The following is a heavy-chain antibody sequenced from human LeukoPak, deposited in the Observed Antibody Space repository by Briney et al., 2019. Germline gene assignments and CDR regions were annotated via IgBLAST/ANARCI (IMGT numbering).Heavy chain of an antibody. J-gene: IGHJ4*02. CDR2: INPSGGST. CDR1: GYTFTSYY. Sequence: ASVKVSCKASGYTFTSYYMHWVPQAPGQGLEWMGIINPSGGSTSYAQKSQGRVTMTRDMSTSTVYMELSSLRSEDTAVYYCARTYYYDSSGYYPPDYWGQGTLVTVSS. V-gene: IGHV1-46*01. D-gene: IGHD3-22*01. CDR3: ARTYYYDSSGYYPPDY.